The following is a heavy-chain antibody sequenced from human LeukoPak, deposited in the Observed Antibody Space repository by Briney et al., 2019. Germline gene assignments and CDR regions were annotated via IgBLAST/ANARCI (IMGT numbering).Heavy chain of an antibody. D-gene: IGHD6-13*01. Sequence: GGSLRLSCAASGFTFSDYYMSWIRQAPGKGLEWVAFIRYDGSNKYYTDSVKGRFTISRDNSKNTLYLQMNSLRAEDTAVYYCAKDSDELIAAAYNWFDPWGQGTLVTVSS. V-gene: IGHV3-30*02. J-gene: IGHJ5*02. CDR3: AKDSDELIAAAYNWFDP. CDR2: IRYDGSNK. CDR1: GFTFSDYY.